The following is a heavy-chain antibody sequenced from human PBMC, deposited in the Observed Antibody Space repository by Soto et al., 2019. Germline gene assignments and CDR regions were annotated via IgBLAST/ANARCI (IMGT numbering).Heavy chain of an antibody. V-gene: IGHV1-8*01. Sequence: QVQLVQSGAEVKKPGASVKVSFRASGYTFTSYDIIWVRQAPGQGLECMGWMNPYNGNTGYAQNFQGRVTMTRNTSISTAYMELSSLRSEDTAVYYCARGPGDLGYLDYWGQGALVTVSS. CDR2: MNPYNGNT. CDR1: GYTFTSYD. CDR3: ARGPGDLGYLDY. J-gene: IGHJ4*02. D-gene: IGHD3-10*01.